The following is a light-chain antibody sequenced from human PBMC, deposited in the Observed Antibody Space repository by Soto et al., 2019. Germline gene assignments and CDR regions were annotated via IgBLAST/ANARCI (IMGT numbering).Light chain of an antibody. Sequence: DSQMTQYPSTLSASVGDRVTITCRASQSISSWLALYQQKPGKAPKLLIAKASTLHSGGPPRFSGSGSGTEFTLIISSLQPDDFAPYYCQQYESYPMTFGGGTKVEIK. CDR1: QSISSW. J-gene: IGKJ4*01. V-gene: IGKV1-5*03. CDR3: QQYESYPMT. CDR2: KAS.